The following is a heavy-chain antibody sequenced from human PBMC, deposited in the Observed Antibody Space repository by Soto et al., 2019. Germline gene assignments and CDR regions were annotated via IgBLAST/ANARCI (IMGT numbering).Heavy chain of an antibody. J-gene: IGHJ3*01. CDR2: IRSNIDGATT. CDR3: TTDWGSGTHYARAFDV. V-gene: IGHV3-15*01. Sequence: GGSLSLTCAASGFAFKYARMTWVRQPPGKGLEWVGHIRSNIDGATTAYAAPVKGRFTISGDESKNTVHLQMNSLITEDTAVYYCTTDWGSGTHYARAFDVWGQGTMVTVSS. D-gene: IGHD3-16*01. CDR1: GFAFKYAR.